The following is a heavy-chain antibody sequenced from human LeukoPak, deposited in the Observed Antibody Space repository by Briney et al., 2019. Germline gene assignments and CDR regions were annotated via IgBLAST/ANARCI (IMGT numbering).Heavy chain of an antibody. CDR2: ISAYNGNT. J-gene: IGHJ6*02. CDR1: GYTFTSYY. D-gene: IGHD3-10*01. CDR3: ARVLSPADYYYYGMDV. V-gene: IGHV1-18*04. Sequence: GASVKVSCKASGYTFTSYYMHWVRQAPGQGLEWMGWISAYNGNTNFAQNLQGRVTMTTDTSTSTAYMELRSLRSDDTAVYYCARVLSPADYYYYGMDVWGQGTTVTVSS.